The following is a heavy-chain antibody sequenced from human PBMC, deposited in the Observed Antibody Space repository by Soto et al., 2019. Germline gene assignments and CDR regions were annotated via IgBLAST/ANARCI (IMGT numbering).Heavy chain of an antibody. D-gene: IGHD5-18*01. V-gene: IGHV1-69*05. Sequence: QVQLVQSGAEVKKPGSSVKVSCKASGGTFSSYASSWVRQAPGQGLEWMGGIIPIFGTANYAQKCQGRVTITPDESTSTAHLELSSLRPQDPAVYYCASHSYGYFPHHYHGMDVWGQGTTVTVSS. CDR3: ASHSYGYFPHHYHGMDV. CDR2: IIPIFGTA. J-gene: IGHJ6*02. CDR1: GGTFSSYA.